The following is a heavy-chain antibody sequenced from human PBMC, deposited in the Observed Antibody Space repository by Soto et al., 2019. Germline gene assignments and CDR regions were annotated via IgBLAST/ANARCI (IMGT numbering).Heavy chain of an antibody. CDR1: GFTFSDYY. J-gene: IGHJ6*02. CDR2: ISSSSGST. V-gene: IGHV3-11*06. D-gene: IGHD5-12*01. CDR3: ARDRGGYDRLYYYHGMDV. Sequence: KTGGSLRLSCAASGFTFSDYYMSWIRQAPGKGLEYISYISSSSGSTNYADSVKGRFTISRDNAKNSLYLQMSSLRAEDTAVYYCARDRGGYDRLYYYHGMDVWGQGTTVTVSS.